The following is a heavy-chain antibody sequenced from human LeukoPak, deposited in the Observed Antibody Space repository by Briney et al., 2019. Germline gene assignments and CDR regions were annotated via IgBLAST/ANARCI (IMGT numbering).Heavy chain of an antibody. Sequence: GESLKISCKGSGYSFTSYWIGWVRQMPGKGLEWMGITYPGDSDTRYSPSFQGQVTISADKSISTAYLQWSSLKASDTAMYYCARGHVAAAEYYYYGMDVWGQGTTVTVSS. D-gene: IGHD6-13*01. CDR3: ARGHVAAAEYYYYGMDV. V-gene: IGHV5-51*01. J-gene: IGHJ6*02. CDR2: TYPGDSDT. CDR1: GYSFTSYW.